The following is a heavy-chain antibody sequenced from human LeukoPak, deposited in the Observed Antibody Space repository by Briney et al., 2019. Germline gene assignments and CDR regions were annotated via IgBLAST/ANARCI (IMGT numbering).Heavy chain of an antibody. D-gene: IGHD3-22*01. Sequence: PSETLSFTCAVSGYSISSGYYWGWIRQPPGKGLEWIGSIYHSGSTYYNPSLKSRVTISVDTSKNQFSLKLSSVTAADTAVYYCARPYYYDSSGYFYWGQGTLVTVSS. CDR1: GYSISSGYY. CDR2: IYHSGST. CDR3: ARPYYYDSSGYFY. J-gene: IGHJ4*02. V-gene: IGHV4-38-2*01.